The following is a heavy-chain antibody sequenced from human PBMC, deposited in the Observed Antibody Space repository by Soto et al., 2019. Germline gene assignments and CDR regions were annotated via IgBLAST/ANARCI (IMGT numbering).Heavy chain of an antibody. CDR2: IRSKANSYAT. Sequence: GGSLRLSCAASGFTFSGSAMHWVRQASGKGLEWVGRIRSKANSYATAYDASVKGRFSISRDDSKNTAYLQMNSLKTEDTAVFYCTTYQLPAKRAFDIWGQGTMVTVSS. CDR3: TTYQLPAKRAFDI. V-gene: IGHV3-73*01. CDR1: GFTFSGSA. J-gene: IGHJ3*02. D-gene: IGHD2-2*01.